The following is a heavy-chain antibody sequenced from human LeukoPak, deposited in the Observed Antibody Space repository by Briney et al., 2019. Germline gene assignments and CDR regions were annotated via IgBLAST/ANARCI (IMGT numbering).Heavy chain of an antibody. CDR2: IYYSGST. V-gene: IGHV4-30-4*01. D-gene: IGHD1-1*01. J-gene: IGHJ3*02. Sequence: SETLSLTCTVSGGSISSGDYYWSWIRQPPGKGLEWIGYIYYSGSTYYNPSLKSRVTISVDTSKNQFSLMLSSATAADTAVYYCARLTTSFRAFHIWGQGTMVTVSP. CDR1: GGSISSGDYY. CDR3: ARLTTSFRAFHI.